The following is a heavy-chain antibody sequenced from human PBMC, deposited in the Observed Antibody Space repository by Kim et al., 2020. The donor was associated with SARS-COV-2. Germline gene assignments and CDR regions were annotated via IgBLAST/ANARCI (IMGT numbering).Heavy chain of an antibody. J-gene: IGHJ4*02. CDR1: GFSFSGYG. Sequence: GGSLRLSCAASGFSFSGYGMSWVRQAPGKGLQWVSTISNNAGDTYYADSVKGRLTISRDNSKNTLYLQMNSLRADDTAVYYCAKAVYSHGLFGFWGQGSLVTVSS. D-gene: IGHD3-10*01. CDR2: ISNNAGDT. V-gene: IGHV3-23*01. CDR3: AKAVYSHGLFGF.